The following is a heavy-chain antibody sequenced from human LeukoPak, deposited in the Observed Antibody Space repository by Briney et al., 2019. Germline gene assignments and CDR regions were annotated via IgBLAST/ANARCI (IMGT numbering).Heavy chain of an antibody. CDR1: GFTSSSYA. CDR2: ISYDGSNK. J-gene: IGHJ4*02. D-gene: IGHD6-13*01. CDR3: ARARYSSSWYGDY. Sequence: GGSLRLSCAASGFTSSSYAMHWVRQAPGKGLEWVAVISYDGSNKHYADSVKGRFTISRDNSKNTLYLQMNSLRAEDTAVYYCARARYSSSWYGDYWGQGTLVTVSS. V-gene: IGHV3-30-3*01.